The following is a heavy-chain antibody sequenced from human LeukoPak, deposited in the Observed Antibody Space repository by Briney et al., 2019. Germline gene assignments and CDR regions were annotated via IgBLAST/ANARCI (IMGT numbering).Heavy chain of an antibody. Sequence: PGGSLRLSCAVPGFTVSTYWMDWVRQAPGKGLVWVSRIKSDGTSTSYADSVKGRFTISRENAKNMLYLQMNSLRPEDTALYYCAIILLGGWGQGTLVTVSS. J-gene: IGHJ4*02. D-gene: IGHD2-8*02. CDR1: GFTVSTYW. CDR3: AIILLGG. V-gene: IGHV3-74*01. CDR2: IKSDGTST.